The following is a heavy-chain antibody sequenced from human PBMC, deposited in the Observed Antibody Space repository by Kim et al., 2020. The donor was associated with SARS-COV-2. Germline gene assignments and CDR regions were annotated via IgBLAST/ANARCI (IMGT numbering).Heavy chain of an antibody. CDR1: GFNFNDYN. Sequence: GGSLRLSCVASGFNFNDYNMTWVRQAPGKGLEWLSYISINSASQYYADSVQGRFTISRDNAKNSLSLQMMSLRDEDTAVYYCARYGGTGDWFDPWGQGTLVTVSS. J-gene: IGHJ5*02. D-gene: IGHD7-27*01. V-gene: IGHV3-48*02. CDR3: ARYGGTGDWFDP. CDR2: ISINSASQ.